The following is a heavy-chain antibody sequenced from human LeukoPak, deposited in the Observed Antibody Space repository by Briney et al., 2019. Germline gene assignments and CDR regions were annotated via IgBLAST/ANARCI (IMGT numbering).Heavy chain of an antibody. D-gene: IGHD3-10*01. CDR2: ISNDGSID. Sequence: GRSLRLSCAASGFTFRYYAMHWVRQAPGKGLEWVAVISNDGSIDYYTDSVKGRFIISRDDSKNRMSLQMNSLRVDDTALYYCARGPDPVVRGPRRAFDPWGQGTRVTVSS. CDR1: GFTFRYYA. V-gene: IGHV3-30-3*01. CDR3: ARGPDPVVRGPRRAFDP. J-gene: IGHJ3*01.